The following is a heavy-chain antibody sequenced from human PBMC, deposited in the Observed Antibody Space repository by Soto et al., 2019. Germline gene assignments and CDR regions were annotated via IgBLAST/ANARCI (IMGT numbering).Heavy chain of an antibody. CDR2: INHSGST. Sequence: SETLSLTCAVYGGSFSGYYWSWIRQPPGKGLEWIGEINHSGSTNYNPSLKSRVTISVDTSKNQFSLKLSSVTAADTAVYYCAVGSRGSTSFDYWGQGTLVTVSS. CDR1: GGSFSGYY. J-gene: IGHJ4*02. CDR3: AVGSRGSTSFDY. D-gene: IGHD1-26*01. V-gene: IGHV4-34*01.